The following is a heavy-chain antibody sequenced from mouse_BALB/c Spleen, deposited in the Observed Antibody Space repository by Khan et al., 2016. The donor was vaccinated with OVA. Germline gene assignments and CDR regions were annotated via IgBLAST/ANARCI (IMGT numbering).Heavy chain of an antibody. CDR3: SRQPGYYGSRSYLDY. J-gene: IGHJ2*01. V-gene: IGHV5-6*01. Sequence: EVELVESGGDSVKPGGSLKLSCAASGFTFSSYGMSWLRRTPAKRLAWVATISSGGSYTYYPASVKGRFTISTDNAKNPLYLQMSSLKSEDTAMYDCSRQPGYYGSRSYLDYWGQGTTLTVSS. D-gene: IGHD1-1*01. CDR1: GFTFSSYG. CDR2: ISSGGSYT.